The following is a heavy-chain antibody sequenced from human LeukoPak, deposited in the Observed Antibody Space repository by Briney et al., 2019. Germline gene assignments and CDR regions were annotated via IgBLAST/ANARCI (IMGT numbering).Heavy chain of an antibody. D-gene: IGHD3-3*01. CDR3: ARGSDDFWSGYSMDV. J-gene: IGHJ6*02. CDR2: IYHSGST. V-gene: IGHV4-4*02. Sequence: PSETLSLTCAVSGGSISSSNWWSWVRQPPGKGLEWIGEIYHSGSTSYNPSLKSRVTISVDTSKNQFSLKLSSVTAADTAVYYCARGSDDFWSGYSMDVWGQGTTVTVSS. CDR1: GGSISSSNW.